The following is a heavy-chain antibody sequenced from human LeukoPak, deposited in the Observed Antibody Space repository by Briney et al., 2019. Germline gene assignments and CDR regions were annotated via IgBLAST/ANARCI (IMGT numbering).Heavy chain of an antibody. J-gene: IGHJ5*02. CDR3: ARVSGSIRFGPKGWFDP. V-gene: IGHV4-59*01. CDR1: GGSISSYY. Sequence: SETLSLTCTVSGGSISSYYWSWIRQPPGKGLEWIGYIYYSGSTNYNPSLKSRVTISVDTSKNQFSLKLSSVTAADTAVYYCARVSGSIRFGPKGWFDPWGQGTLVTVSS. D-gene: IGHD3-10*01. CDR2: IYYSGST.